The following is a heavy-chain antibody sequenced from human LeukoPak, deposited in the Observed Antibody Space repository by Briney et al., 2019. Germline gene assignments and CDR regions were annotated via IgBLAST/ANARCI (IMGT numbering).Heavy chain of an antibody. CDR3: AKNESYRFDY. D-gene: IGHD3-16*02. Sequence: GGSLRLSCEASGFTFSSYSMNWVRQAPGKGLEWVSFISSSSTTIYYADSVKGRFTISRDNAKNSLYLQVNSLRDEDTAVYYCAKNESYRFDYWGQGTLVTVSS. CDR1: GFTFSSYS. CDR2: ISSSSTTI. J-gene: IGHJ4*02. V-gene: IGHV3-48*02.